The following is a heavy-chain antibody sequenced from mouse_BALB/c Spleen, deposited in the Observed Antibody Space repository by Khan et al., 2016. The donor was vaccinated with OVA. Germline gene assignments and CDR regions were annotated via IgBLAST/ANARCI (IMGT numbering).Heavy chain of an antibody. V-gene: IGHV2-6-5*01. CDR3: AKPFYAHYYAMDY. CDR2: IWGGGST. D-gene: IGHD2-10*01. J-gene: IGHJ4*01. Sequence: QVQLKESGPGLVAPSQSLSITCTVSGFSLTDYGVSWIRQPPGKGLEWLGLIWGGGSTYYNSALNSRLSISKDNSKSQVFLKMNSLQTDDTAMYYCAKPFYAHYYAMDYWGQGTSVTVSS. CDR1: GFSLTDYG.